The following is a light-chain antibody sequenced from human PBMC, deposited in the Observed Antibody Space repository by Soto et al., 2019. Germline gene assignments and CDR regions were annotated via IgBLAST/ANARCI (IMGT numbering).Light chain of an antibody. CDR1: QSISSY. CDR2: AAS. V-gene: IGKV1-39*01. CDR3: QQYNSYSPT. J-gene: IGKJ1*01. Sequence: DIQMTQSPSSLSASVGDRVTITCRASQSISSYLNWYHQKPGKAPKLLIYAASSLQSGVPSRFSGSGSGTDFTLTISSLQPDDFATYYCQQYNSYSPTFGQGTKVDIK.